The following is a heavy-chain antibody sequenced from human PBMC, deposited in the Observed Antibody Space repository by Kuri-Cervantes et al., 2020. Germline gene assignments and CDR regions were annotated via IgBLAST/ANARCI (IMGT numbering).Heavy chain of an antibody. CDR1: GGTFSSYT. D-gene: IGHD5-24*01. Sequence: SVNVSCKASGGTFSSYTISWVRQAPGQGLEWMGRIIPILGIANYAQKFQGRVTITADKSTSTAYMELSRLRSDDTAVYYCARDLMATLGWFDPWGQGTLVTVSS. J-gene: IGHJ5*02. V-gene: IGHV1-69*04. CDR2: IIPILGIA. CDR3: ARDLMATLGWFDP.